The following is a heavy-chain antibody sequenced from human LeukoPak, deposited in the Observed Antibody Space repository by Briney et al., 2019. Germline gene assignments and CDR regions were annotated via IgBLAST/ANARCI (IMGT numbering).Heavy chain of an antibody. CDR2: KYSSGST. CDR3: ARDIRFGGIDY. CDR1: GGSISNYY. D-gene: IGHD3-3*01. Sequence: KSSETLSLTCTVSGGSISNYYWSWIRQPAGKGLEWIGRKYSSGSTNYNPSLKSRVTMSVDRSKNQFSLNLRSVTAADTAVYYCARDIRFGGIDYWGQGTLVTVSS. V-gene: IGHV4-4*07. J-gene: IGHJ4*02.